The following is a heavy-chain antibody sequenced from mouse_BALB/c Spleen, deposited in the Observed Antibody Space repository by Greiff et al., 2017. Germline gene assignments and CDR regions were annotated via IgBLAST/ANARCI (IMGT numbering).Heavy chain of an antibody. Sequence: EVQRVESGGDLVKLGGSLKLSCAASGFTFSSYYMSWVRQTPEKRLELVAAINSNGGSTYYPDTVKGRFTISRDNAKNTLYLQMSSLKSEDTALYYCARQKGYGNSGAMDYWGQGTSVTVSS. V-gene: IGHV5-6-2*01. J-gene: IGHJ4*01. D-gene: IGHD2-1*01. CDR2: INSNGGST. CDR1: GFTFSSYY. CDR3: ARQKGYGNSGAMDY.